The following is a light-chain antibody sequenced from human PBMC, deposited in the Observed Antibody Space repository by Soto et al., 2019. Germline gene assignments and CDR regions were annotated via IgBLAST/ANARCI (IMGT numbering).Light chain of an antibody. Sequence: DIAMTQSPDSLAVSLGERATINCKSSQSVLYNSDNKNYLAWYQQKAGQPPKLLIYWASTRDSGVPDRFSGSGSGADFTLTINNLQAEDVAVYYCQQYYTTLSFGGGTKVEIK. CDR1: QSVLYNSDNKNY. V-gene: IGKV4-1*01. CDR2: WAS. J-gene: IGKJ4*01. CDR3: QQYYTTLS.